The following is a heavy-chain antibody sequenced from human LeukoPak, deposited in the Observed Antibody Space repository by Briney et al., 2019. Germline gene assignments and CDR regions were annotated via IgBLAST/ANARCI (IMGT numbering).Heavy chain of an antibody. V-gene: IGHV3-23*01. CDR3: ANIMTKPWFDP. CDR2: ISGSGGST. Sequence: GGSLRLSCAASGFTFSSYGMSWVRQAPGKGLEWVSAISGSGGSTYYADSVKGRFTISRDNSKNTLYLQMNSLRAEDRAVYYCANIMTKPWFDPWGQGTLVTVSS. CDR1: GFTFSSYG. J-gene: IGHJ5*02. D-gene: IGHD4-11*01.